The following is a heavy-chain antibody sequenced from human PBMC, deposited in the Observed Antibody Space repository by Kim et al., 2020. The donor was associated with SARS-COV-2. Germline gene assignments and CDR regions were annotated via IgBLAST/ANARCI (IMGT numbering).Heavy chain of an antibody. CDR1: GFTFSSYA. V-gene: IGHV3-23*01. Sequence: GGSLRLSCAASGFTFSSYAMSWVRQAPGKGLEWVSAISGSGGSTYYADSVKGRFTISRDNSKNTLYLQMNSLRAEDTAVYYCAKDHFRVGAQPDDAFDIWGQGTMVTVSS. J-gene: IGHJ3*02. CDR3: AKDHFRVGAQPDDAFDI. D-gene: IGHD1-26*01. CDR2: ISGSGGST.